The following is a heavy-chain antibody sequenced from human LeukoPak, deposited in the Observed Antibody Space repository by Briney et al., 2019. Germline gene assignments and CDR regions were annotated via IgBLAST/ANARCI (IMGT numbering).Heavy chain of an antibody. CDR2: INHSGST. V-gene: IGHV4-34*01. J-gene: IGHJ3*02. CDR1: GGSFSGYY. CDR3: ARAALGAAAAHGAFDI. Sequence: PSETLSLTCAVYGGSFSGYYWSWIRQPPGKGLEWIGEINHSGSTNYNPSLKSRVTISVDTSKNQFSLKLSSVTAADTAVYYCARAALGAAAAHGAFDIWGQGTMVTVSS. D-gene: IGHD6-13*01.